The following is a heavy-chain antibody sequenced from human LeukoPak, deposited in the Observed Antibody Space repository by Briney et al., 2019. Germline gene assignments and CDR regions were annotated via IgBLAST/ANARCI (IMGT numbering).Heavy chain of an antibody. CDR3: AKETTVAGFYPYFDY. Sequence: GGSLRLSCAASGFTFSSYAMSWVRQAPGKGLEWVSAISGSGGSTYCADSVKGRFTISRDNSKNTLYLQMNSLRAEDTAVYYCAKETTVAGFYPYFDYWGQGTLVTVSS. CDR1: GFTFSSYA. J-gene: IGHJ4*02. CDR2: ISGSGGST. V-gene: IGHV3-23*01. D-gene: IGHD6-19*01.